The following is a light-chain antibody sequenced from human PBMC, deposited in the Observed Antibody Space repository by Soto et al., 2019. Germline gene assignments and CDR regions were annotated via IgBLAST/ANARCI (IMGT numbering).Light chain of an antibody. V-gene: IGLV2-14*01. J-gene: IGLJ1*01. CDR2: EVF. Sequence: QSALTQPASVSGSPGQSITIPCTGTNSDVGAYNYVSWYQHHPGKAPKLMIYEVFNRPSGVSSRFSGSKSGSTASLTISGLQAEDEADYYCSSYTTTNTLYVFGTGTKLTVL. CDR3: SSYTTTNTLYV. CDR1: NSDVGAYNY.